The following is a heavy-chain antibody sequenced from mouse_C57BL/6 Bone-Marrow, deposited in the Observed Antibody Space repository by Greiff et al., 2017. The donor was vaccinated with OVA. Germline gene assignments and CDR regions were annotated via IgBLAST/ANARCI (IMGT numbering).Heavy chain of an antibody. V-gene: IGHV1-64*01. CDR2: IHPNSGST. CDR3: AREGYSSYAMDY. D-gene: IGHD2-5*01. J-gene: IGHJ4*01. Sequence: QVQLQQPGAELVKPGASVKLSCKASGYTFTSYWMHWVKQRPGQGLEWIGMIHPNSGSTNYNEKFKSKATLTVDKSSSTAYMQLSSLTSEDSAVYYCAREGYSSYAMDYWGQGTSVTVSS. CDR1: GYTFTSYW.